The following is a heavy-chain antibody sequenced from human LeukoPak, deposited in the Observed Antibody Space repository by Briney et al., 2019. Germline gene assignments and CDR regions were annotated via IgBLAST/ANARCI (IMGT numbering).Heavy chain of an antibody. Sequence: GGSLRLSCAASGFTFSSYWMSWVRQAPGKGLEWVSYISSSGSTIYYADSVKGRFTISRDNAKNSLYLQMNSLRAEDTAVYYCARDGPQPDGYNTLFDYWGQGTLVTVSS. CDR1: GFTFSSYW. CDR3: ARDGPQPDGYNTLFDY. V-gene: IGHV3-48*04. D-gene: IGHD5-24*01. CDR2: ISSSGSTI. J-gene: IGHJ4*02.